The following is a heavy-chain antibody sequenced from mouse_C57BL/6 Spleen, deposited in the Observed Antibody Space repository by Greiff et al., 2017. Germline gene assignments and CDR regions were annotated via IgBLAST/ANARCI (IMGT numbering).Heavy chain of an antibody. CDR1: GYTFTSYT. J-gene: IGHJ4*01. CDR2: INPSSGYT. V-gene: IGHV1-4*01. CDR3: ARSRGDYGGGAMDY. Sequence: VQLQESGAELARPGASVKMSCKASGYTFTSYTMHWVKQRPGQGLEWIGYINPSSGYTKYNQKFKDKATLTADKSSSTAYMQLSSLTSEDSAVYYCARSRGDYGGGAMDYWGQGTSVTVSS. D-gene: IGHD2-4*01.